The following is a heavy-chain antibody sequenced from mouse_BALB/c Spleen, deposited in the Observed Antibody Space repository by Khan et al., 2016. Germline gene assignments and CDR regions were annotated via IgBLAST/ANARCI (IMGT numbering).Heavy chain of an antibody. CDR1: GFTFNTYS. CDR3: VMQTGFVV. Sequence: EVQLVESGGGLVQPKGSLKLSCAASGFTFNTYSMDWVRQAPGRGLEWIARIRTKSNDYATCYADSVKDRFTISRADSQILLHLQMNDLKTKDTTMYICVMQTGFVVWGTGTTVPVSS. J-gene: IGHJ1*03. V-gene: IGHV10-1*02. D-gene: IGHD4-1*01. CDR2: IRTKSNDYAT.